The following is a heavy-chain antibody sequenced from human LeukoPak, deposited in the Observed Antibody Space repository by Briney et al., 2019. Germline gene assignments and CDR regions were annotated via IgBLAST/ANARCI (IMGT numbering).Heavy chain of an antibody. V-gene: IGHV3-48*02. CDR2: ISSDSSTI. CDR1: GFTFNSYN. D-gene: IGHD1-26*01. CDR3: AKDRTWEPYFDY. Sequence: GGSLRLSCAASGFTFNSYNMNWVRQAPGKGLEWVSYISSDSSTIFYAHSVKGRFTISRDNVKNSLFLQLNSLRDEDTAVYYCAKDRTWEPYFDYWGQGTLVTVSS. J-gene: IGHJ4*02.